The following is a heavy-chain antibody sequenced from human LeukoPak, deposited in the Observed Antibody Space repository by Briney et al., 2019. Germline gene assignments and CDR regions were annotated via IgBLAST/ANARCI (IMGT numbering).Heavy chain of an antibody. J-gene: IGHJ4*02. V-gene: IGHV3-66*02. D-gene: IGHD3-3*01. CDR2: IYSGGST. CDR3: ARDFYPEDFDY. Sequence: GGSLRLSCAASGFTVSSNYMSWVRQAPGKGLEWVSVIYSGGSTYYADSVKGRFTISRDYSKNTLYLQMNSLRAEDTAVYYCARDFYPEDFDYWGQGTLVTVSS. CDR1: GFTVSSNY.